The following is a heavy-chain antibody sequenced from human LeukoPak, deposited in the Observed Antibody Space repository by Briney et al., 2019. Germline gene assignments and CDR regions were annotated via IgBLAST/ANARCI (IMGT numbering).Heavy chain of an antibody. CDR1: GGTFSSYT. CDR2: IIPILGIA. D-gene: IGHD2/OR15-2a*01. Sequence: SVKVSCKASGGTFSSYTISWVRQAPGQGLEWMGRIIPILGIANYAQKFQGRVTITADESTSTAYMELSSLRSEDTAVYYCARDPRTTRDWEDWGQGTLVTVSS. V-gene: IGHV1-69*02. CDR3: ARDPRTTRDWED. J-gene: IGHJ4*02.